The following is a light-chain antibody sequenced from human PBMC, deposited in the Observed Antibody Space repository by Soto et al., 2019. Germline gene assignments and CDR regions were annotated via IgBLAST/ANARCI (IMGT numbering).Light chain of an antibody. CDR2: DAS. CDR3: QRRSNWPPLT. V-gene: IGKV3-11*01. CDR1: ESVSSY. J-gene: IGKJ4*01. Sequence: EIVLTQSPATLSLCPGERATLSCRASESVSSYFAWYQQKPGQAPRLLIYDASNRATGIPARFSGSGSGPDFPLTISSREPEDFAVYYCQRRSNWPPLTFGGGTKVEIK.